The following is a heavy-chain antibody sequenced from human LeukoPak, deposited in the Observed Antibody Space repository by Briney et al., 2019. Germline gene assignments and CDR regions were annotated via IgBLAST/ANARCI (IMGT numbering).Heavy chain of an antibody. J-gene: IGHJ4*02. D-gene: IGHD3-22*01. Sequence: PGGSLRLSCAASGFTFSTFGMHWVRQAPGKGLEWVAVISYDGSNKYYVDSVKGRFTISRDNSKNTLYLQMNSLRTEDTAVYYCAKPPAGGSSGIDYWGQGTLVTVSS. CDR1: GFTFSTFG. CDR3: AKPPAGGSSGIDY. CDR2: ISYDGSNK. V-gene: IGHV3-30*18.